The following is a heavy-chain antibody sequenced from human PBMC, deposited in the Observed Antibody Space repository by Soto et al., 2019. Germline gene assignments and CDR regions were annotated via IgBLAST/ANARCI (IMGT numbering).Heavy chain of an antibody. CDR2: IYYSGST. CDR1: EGCISRWS. J-gene: IGHJ5*02. Sequence: SQTRSHTCPVCEGCISRWSWYHFKQPPGKGLEWIGYIYYSGSTNYNPSLKSRVTISVDTSKNQFSLKLSSVTAADTAVYYCARLVGQQLGHENWFDPWGQGTLVTVSS. D-gene: IGHD6-13*01. CDR3: ARLVGQQLGHENWFDP. V-gene: IGHV4-59*08.